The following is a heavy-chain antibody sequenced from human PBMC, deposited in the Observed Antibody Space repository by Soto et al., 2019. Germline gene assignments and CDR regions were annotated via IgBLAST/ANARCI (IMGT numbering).Heavy chain of an antibody. CDR2: ISYDGSNK. V-gene: IGHV3-30*03. D-gene: IGHD3-22*01. J-gene: IGHJ4*02. Sequence: GGSLRLFCAASGFTFSSYGMHWVRQAPGKGLEWVAVISYDGSNKYYADSVKGRFTISRDNSKNTLYLQMNSLRAEDTAVYYCAIRASYYDSSGYFDYWGQGTLVTVSS. CDR3: AIRASYYDSSGYFDY. CDR1: GFTFSSYG.